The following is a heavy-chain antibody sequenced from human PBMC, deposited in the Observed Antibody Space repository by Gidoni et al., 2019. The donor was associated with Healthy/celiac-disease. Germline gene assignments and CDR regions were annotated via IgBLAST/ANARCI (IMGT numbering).Heavy chain of an antibody. CDR3: ARQMPTYYYGSGSGLGGWFDP. CDR2: IYYSGST. D-gene: IGHD3-10*01. J-gene: IGHJ5*02. V-gene: IGHV4-31*01. Sequence: QVQLQESGPGLVKPSQTLSLTCTVSGGSISSGGYYWSWIRQHPGKGLEWIGYIYYSGSTYYNPSLKSLVTISVDTSKNQFSLKLSSVTAADTAVYYCARQMPTYYYGSGSGLGGWFDPWGQGTLVTVSS. CDR1: GGSISSGGYY.